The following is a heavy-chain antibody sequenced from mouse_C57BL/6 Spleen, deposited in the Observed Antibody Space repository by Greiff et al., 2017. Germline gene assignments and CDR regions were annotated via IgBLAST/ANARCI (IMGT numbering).Heavy chain of an antibody. J-gene: IGHJ4*01. Sequence: EVQRVESEGGLVQPGSSMKLSCTASGFTFSDYYMAWVRQVPEKGLEWVANINYDGSSTYYLDSLKSRFIISRDNAKNILYLQMSSLKSEDTATYYCARGNPYAMGYWGQGTSVTVAS. CDR2: INYDGSST. CDR1: GFTFSDYY. D-gene: IGHD2-1*01. CDR3: ARGNPYAMGY. V-gene: IGHV5-16*01.